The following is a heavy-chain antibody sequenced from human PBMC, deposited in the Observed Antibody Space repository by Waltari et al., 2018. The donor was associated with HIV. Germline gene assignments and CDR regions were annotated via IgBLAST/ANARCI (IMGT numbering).Heavy chain of an antibody. J-gene: IGHJ4*02. Sequence: EVQLVESGGGSVQPGGSLRLSCAASGFTFTSYWMHWVRQAPGKGLVWVVLIDLDGSTTTYADSVKGRFTISRDNAKSTLYLQMSSLRAEDTAMYYCARDFRSPKGDFDYWGQGTLVSVSS. CDR1: GFTFTSYW. D-gene: IGHD3-16*01. V-gene: IGHV3-74*01. CDR2: IDLDGSTT. CDR3: ARDFRSPKGDFDY.